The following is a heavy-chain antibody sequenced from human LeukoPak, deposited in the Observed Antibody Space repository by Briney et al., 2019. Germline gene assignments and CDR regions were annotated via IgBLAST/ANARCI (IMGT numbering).Heavy chain of an antibody. Sequence: GGSLRLSCAASGFTFSSYAMSWVRQAPGKGLEWVSAISGSGGSTYYADSVKGRFTISRDNSKNTLYLQMNSLRAEDTAVYYCAKDFHPGVVPAAIFDYSGQRTLVTVSS. V-gene: IGHV3-23*01. CDR3: AKDFHPGVVPAAIFDY. J-gene: IGHJ4*02. CDR1: GFTFSSYA. CDR2: ISGSGGST. D-gene: IGHD2-2*01.